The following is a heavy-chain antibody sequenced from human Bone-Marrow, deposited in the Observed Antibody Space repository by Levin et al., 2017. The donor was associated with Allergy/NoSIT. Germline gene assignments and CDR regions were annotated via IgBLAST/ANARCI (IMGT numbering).Heavy chain of an antibody. D-gene: IGHD3-22*01. CDR3: SRRAYFYDSSGDWANAFDV. CDR2: IFHTGSS. V-gene: IGHV4/OR15-8*01. J-gene: IGHJ3*01. CDR1: GGSIDSQNW. Sequence: SETLSLTCTVSGGSIDSQNWWTWVRQAPGKGMEWIGEIFHTGSSDYDSSLKSRVTMSVDKSRNQFSLHLSAVTAADTATYYCSRRAYFYDSSGDWANAFDVWGHGTMVTVSS.